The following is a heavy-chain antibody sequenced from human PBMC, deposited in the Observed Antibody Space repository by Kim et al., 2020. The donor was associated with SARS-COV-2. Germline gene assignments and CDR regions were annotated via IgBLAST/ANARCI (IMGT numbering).Heavy chain of an antibody. CDR2: ISWNSGSI. Sequence: GGSLRLSCAASGFTFDDYAMHWVRQAPGKGLEWVSGISWNSGSIGYADSVKGRFTISRDNAKNSLYLQMNSLRAEDTALYYCAKDSRRRAYYYGSGSYFSPHYYYYYGMDVWGQGTTVTVSS. V-gene: IGHV3-9*01. D-gene: IGHD3-10*01. CDR3: AKDSRRRAYYYGSGSYFSPHYYYYYGMDV. CDR1: GFTFDDYA. J-gene: IGHJ6*02.